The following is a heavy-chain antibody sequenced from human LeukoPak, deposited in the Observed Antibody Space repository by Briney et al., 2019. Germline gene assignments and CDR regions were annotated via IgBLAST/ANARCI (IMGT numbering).Heavy chain of an antibody. CDR3: ARARVTYYYDSSGYPEAFDI. Sequence: SETLSLTCTVSGGSISSYYWSWIRQPPGKGLEWIGYIYYSGSTNYNPSLKSRVTISVDTSKNQFSLKLSSVTAADTAVYYCARARVTYYYDSSGYPEAFDIWGQGTMVTVSS. V-gene: IGHV4-59*01. CDR1: GGSISSYY. CDR2: IYYSGST. D-gene: IGHD3-22*01. J-gene: IGHJ3*02.